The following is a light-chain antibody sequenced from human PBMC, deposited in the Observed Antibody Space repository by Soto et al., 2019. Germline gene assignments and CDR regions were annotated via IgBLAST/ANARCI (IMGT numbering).Light chain of an antibody. CDR2: DVS. Sequence: QSALTQPASVSGSPGQSITISCTGTSSDVGGYNYVSWYQQHPGKAPKLMIYDVSNRPSGVSNRFSGSKSGNTASLTISGLQAEDEADYYGSSYTSSSTRRFGTGTKVTVL. V-gene: IGLV2-14*01. CDR1: SSDVGGYNY. J-gene: IGLJ1*01. CDR3: SSYTSSSTRR.